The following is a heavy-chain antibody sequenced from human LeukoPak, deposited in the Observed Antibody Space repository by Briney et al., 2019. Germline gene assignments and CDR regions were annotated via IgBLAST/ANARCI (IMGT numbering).Heavy chain of an antibody. V-gene: IGHV4-39*07. D-gene: IGHD2-15*01. J-gene: IGHJ5*02. CDR1: GGSISSNSYY. CDR2: IYYSGST. CDR3: ARAWIVVAGYWFDP. Sequence: SETLSLTCTVSGGSISSNSYYWGWIRQPPGKGLEWIGSIYYSGSTYYNPSLKSRVTISVDTSKNQFSLKLCSVTAADTAVYYCARAWIVVAGYWFDPWGQGTLVTVSS.